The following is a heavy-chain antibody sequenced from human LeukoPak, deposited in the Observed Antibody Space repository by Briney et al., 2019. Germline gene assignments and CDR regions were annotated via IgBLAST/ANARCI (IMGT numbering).Heavy chain of an antibody. CDR1: GFTFSSYA. D-gene: IGHD4-17*01. J-gene: IGHJ4*02. CDR3: ARVRVSVTTPYFDY. CDR2: INSNGGST. Sequence: PRGSLRLSCAASGFTFSSYAIHWVRQAPGKGLEYVSAINSNGGSTYYANSVKGRFTISRDNSKNTVYLQMGSLRAEDMAVYFCARVRVSVTTPYFDYWGQGTLVTVSS. V-gene: IGHV3-64*01.